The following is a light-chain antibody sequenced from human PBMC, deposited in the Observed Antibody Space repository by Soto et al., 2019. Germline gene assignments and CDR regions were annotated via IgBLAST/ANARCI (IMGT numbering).Light chain of an antibody. J-gene: IGKJ1*01. Sequence: IVLTQSPGTLSLSPGERATLSCRASQSVRSNFLAWYQQKPGQAPRLLIYGASNRATGIPDRFSGSGSGTDFTLTVSRLEPEDFAVYYCQQYGSAPRTFGQGTKVDIK. CDR2: GAS. CDR3: QQYGSAPRT. CDR1: QSVRSNF. V-gene: IGKV3-20*01.